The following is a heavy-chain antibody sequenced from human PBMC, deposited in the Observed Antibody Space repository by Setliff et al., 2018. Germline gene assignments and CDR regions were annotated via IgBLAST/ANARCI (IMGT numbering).Heavy chain of an antibody. D-gene: IGHD4-17*01. CDR2: IYYRGST. CDR3: AGVYGENDLPDI. J-gene: IGHJ3*02. V-gene: IGHV4-39*07. CDR1: GGSISSTSYY. Sequence: SETLSLTCTVSGGSISSTSYYWAWIRQPPGKGLEWTGSIYYRGSTLIYPSLRSRVTISADTSKNQFSLKLTSVTAADTAMYYCAGVYGENDLPDIWGQGTMVTVSS.